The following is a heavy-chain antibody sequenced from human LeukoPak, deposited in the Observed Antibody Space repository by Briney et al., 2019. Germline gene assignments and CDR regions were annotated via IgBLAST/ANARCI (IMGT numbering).Heavy chain of an antibody. CDR3: ARLEGSSARVDP. Sequence: GESLKISCKGSGYRFNAYWIAWVRQMPGKGLEWMGIIYPGDSDTRYSPSFQGQVTISADKSISTAYLQWSSLKASDTAMYYCARLEGSSARVDPWGQGTLVTVSS. CDR2: IYPGDSDT. V-gene: IGHV5-51*01. CDR1: GYRFNAYW. D-gene: IGHD3-10*01. J-gene: IGHJ5*02.